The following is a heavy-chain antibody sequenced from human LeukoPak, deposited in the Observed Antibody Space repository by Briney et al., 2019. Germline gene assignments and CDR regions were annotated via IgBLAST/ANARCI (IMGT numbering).Heavy chain of an antibody. CDR1: GFTFSSYS. V-gene: IGHV3-21*01. D-gene: IGHD5-18*01. Sequence: GGSLRLSCAASGFTFSSYSMNWVRQAPGKGLEWVSSISSSSYIYYADSVKGRFTISRDNAKNSLYLQMNSLRAEDTAVYYCAREYSYGPPNYGMDVWGQGTTVTVSS. CDR3: AREYSYGPPNYGMDV. J-gene: IGHJ6*02. CDR2: ISSSSYI.